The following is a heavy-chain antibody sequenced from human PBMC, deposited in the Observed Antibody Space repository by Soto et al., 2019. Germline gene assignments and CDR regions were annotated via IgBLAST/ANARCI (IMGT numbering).Heavy chain of an antibody. CDR3: AKDKVLGVTPRYYFDY. D-gene: IGHD3-16*01. CDR1: GFTFSSYA. J-gene: IGHJ4*02. V-gene: IGHV3-23*01. CDR2: ISGSGGST. Sequence: EVQLLESGGGLVQPGGSLRLSCAASGFTFSSYAMSWVRQAPGKGLEWVSAISGSGGSTYYADSVKGRFTISRDNSKNSLYLQMTSLRAEDTAVYYCAKDKVLGVTPRYYFDYWGQGTLVTVSS.